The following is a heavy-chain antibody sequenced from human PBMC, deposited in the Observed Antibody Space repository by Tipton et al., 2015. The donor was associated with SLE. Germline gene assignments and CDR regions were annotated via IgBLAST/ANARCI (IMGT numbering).Heavy chain of an antibody. CDR3: ARATRTSTVTTRGTYYFDY. CDR2: ISAYNGNT. CDR1: GYTFTGYY. V-gene: IGHV1-18*04. Sequence: QLVQSGAEVKKPGASVKVSCKASGYTFTGYYMHWVRQAPGQGLEWMGWISAYNGNTNYAQKLQGRVTMTTDTSTSTAYMELRSLRSDDTAVYYCARATRTSTVTTRGTYYFDYWGQGTLVTVSS. D-gene: IGHD4-17*01. J-gene: IGHJ4*02.